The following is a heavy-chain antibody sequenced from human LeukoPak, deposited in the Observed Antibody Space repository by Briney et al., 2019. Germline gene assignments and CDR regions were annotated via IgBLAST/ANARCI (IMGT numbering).Heavy chain of an antibody. Sequence: SETLSLTCTVSGYSISSGYYWGWIRQPPGKGLEWIGSIYHRGSTYYNPSLKSRVTISVDTSKNQFSLKLSSVTAADTAVYYCARHGPDILTGYYRGPPDYWGQGTLVTVSS. J-gene: IGHJ4*02. CDR1: GYSISSGYY. CDR3: ARHGPDILTGYYRGPPDY. V-gene: IGHV4-38-2*02. CDR2: IYHRGST. D-gene: IGHD3-9*01.